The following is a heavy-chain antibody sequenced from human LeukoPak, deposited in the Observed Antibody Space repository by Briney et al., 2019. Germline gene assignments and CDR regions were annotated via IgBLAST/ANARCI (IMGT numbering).Heavy chain of an antibody. CDR1: GFTFSSYL. CDR2: IKQDGRDK. Sequence: SLSLPCAASGFTFSSYLMSWVSQAPGTGLKWVAYIKQDGRDKYYVDSVKGRFTISRDNAKNSLCLQMNSLRAEDTAVYYCLRGYTKLEDWGQGTLVTVSS. V-gene: IGHV3-7*01. CDR3: LRGYTKLED. J-gene: IGHJ4*02. D-gene: IGHD2-2*02.